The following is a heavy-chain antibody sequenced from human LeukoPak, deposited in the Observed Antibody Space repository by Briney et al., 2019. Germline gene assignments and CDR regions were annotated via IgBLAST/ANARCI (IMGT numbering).Heavy chain of an antibody. J-gene: IGHJ4*02. CDR1: GFTFSSYG. CDR2: IRYDGSNK. Sequence: PGGSLRLSCAATGFTFSSYGMHWVRQAAGKGLEGVAFIRYDGSNKYYADSVKGRFTISRDNSKNTLYLQMNSLRAEDTAVYYCATEEGYLTNSGNYKGVDYWGQGTLVTVSS. CDR3: ATEEGYLTNSGNYKGVDY. D-gene: IGHD1-26*01. V-gene: IGHV3-30*02.